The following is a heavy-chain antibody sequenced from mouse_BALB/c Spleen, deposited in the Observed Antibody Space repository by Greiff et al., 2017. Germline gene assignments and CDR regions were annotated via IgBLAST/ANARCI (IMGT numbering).Heavy chain of an antibody. CDR2: INPSTGYT. CDR3: ANYYGKGGFYYAMDY. CDR1: GYTFTSYW. J-gene: IGHJ4*01. V-gene: IGHV1-7*01. Sequence: QVQLQQSGAELAKPGASVKMSCKASGYTFTSYWMHWVKQRPGQGLEWIGYINPSTGYTEYNQKFKDKATLTADKSSSTAYMQLSSLTSEDSAVYYCANYYGKGGFYYAMDYWGQGTSVTVSS. D-gene: IGHD2-1*01.